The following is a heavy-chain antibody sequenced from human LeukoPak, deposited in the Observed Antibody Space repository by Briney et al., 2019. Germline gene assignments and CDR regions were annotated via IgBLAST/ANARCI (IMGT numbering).Heavy chain of an antibody. CDR3: ARCDYYYYYMDV. Sequence: ASVKVSCKASGYTLTGYYMHWVRQAPGQGLEWMGWINPNSGGTNYAQKFQGRVTMTRDTSISTAYMELSRLRSDDTAVYYCARCDYYYYYMDVWGKGTTVTVSS. J-gene: IGHJ6*03. CDR2: INPNSGGT. CDR1: GYTLTGYY. V-gene: IGHV1-2*02.